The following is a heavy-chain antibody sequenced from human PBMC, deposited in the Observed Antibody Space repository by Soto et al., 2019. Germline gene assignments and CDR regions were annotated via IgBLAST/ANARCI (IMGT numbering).Heavy chain of an antibody. Sequence: ERSLRVSCAASAFSFSRYAMTLVRQAPGKGLEWVSAISGSGGSTYYADSVKGRFTISRDNSKNTLYLQMNSLRAEDTAVYYCAKVRDSNYGNWFDPWGQGTLVTVSS. CDR2: ISGSGGST. CDR3: AKVRDSNYGNWFDP. D-gene: IGHD4-4*01. V-gene: IGHV3-23*01. CDR1: AFSFSRYA. J-gene: IGHJ5*02.